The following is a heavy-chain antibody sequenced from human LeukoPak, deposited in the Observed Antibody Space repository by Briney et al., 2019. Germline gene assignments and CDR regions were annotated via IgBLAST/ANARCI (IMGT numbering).Heavy chain of an antibody. D-gene: IGHD3-22*01. J-gene: IGHJ2*01. V-gene: IGHV4-4*08. CDR1: GASIFSYY. CDR3: ARRAYYDSSGYNPTAGYFDL. Sequence: SSETLSLTCTVSGASIFSYYWNWIRQSPGKGLEWIGFIYSNGITSYNPSLRSRGSISIATSRNQFPLRLTSVTAADTAIYYCARRAYYDSSGYNPTAGYFDLWGRGTLVTVSS. CDR2: IYSNGIT.